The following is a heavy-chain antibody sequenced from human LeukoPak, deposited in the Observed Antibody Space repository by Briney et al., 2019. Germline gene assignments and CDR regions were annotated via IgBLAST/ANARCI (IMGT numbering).Heavy chain of an antibody. V-gene: IGHV1-8*01. Sequence: ASVKVPCRASGYSITSYDINWVRQAAGQGLEWVGWMNSNSGNTGYARKFQGRVTLTRDTSINTAYMEVNSLTSEDTAVYYCARGGALVRGVAILYGMDVWGQGTTVTVSS. D-gene: IGHD3-10*01. CDR1: GYSITSYD. J-gene: IGHJ6*02. CDR3: ARGGALVRGVAILYGMDV. CDR2: MNSNSGNT.